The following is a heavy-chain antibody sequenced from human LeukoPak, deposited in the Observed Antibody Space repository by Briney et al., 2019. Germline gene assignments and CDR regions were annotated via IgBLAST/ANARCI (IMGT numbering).Heavy chain of an antibody. J-gene: IGHJ6*02. D-gene: IGHD6-13*01. CDR3: ARDLAVWQQLVRRYYYGMDV. V-gene: IGHV3-48*03. CDR1: GFTFSSYE. CDR2: ISSSGSTI. Sequence: GGSLRLSCAASGFTFSSYEMNWVRQAPGKGLEWVSYISSSGSTIYYADPVKGRFTISRDNAKNSLYLQMNSLRAEDTAVYYCARDLAVWQQLVRRYYYGMDVWGQGTTVTVSS.